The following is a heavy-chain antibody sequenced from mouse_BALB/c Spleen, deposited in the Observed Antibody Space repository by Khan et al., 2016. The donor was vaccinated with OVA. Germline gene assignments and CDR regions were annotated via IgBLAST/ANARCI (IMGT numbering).Heavy chain of an antibody. CDR3: ARTARIKY. D-gene: IGHD1-2*01. J-gene: IGHJ2*01. Sequence: EVQLQESGPGLVKPSQSLSLTCTVTGYSITSGYGWNWIRQFPGTKLEWMGYISYSGSTNYNPSLKSRISITRDTSKNQFFLQVNSVTTEDTATYYCARTARIKYWGQGTTLTVSS. CDR2: ISYSGST. V-gene: IGHV3-2*02. CDR1: GYSITSGYG.